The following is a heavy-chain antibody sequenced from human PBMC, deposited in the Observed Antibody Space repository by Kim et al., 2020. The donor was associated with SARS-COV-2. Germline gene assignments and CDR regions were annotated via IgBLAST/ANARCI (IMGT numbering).Heavy chain of an antibody. Sequence: NYNPSLKSRVTISVDTSKNQFSLKLSSVTAADTAVYYCAREAVGATTFDYWGQGTLVTVSS. J-gene: IGHJ4*02. V-gene: IGHV4-34*01. D-gene: IGHD1-26*01. CDR3: AREAVGATTFDY.